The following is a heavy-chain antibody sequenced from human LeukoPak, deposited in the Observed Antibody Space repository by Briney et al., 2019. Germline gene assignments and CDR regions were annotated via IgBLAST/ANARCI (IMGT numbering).Heavy chain of an antibody. CDR3: AKQSSSFTVDY. Sequence: GGSLRLSCAASGFTFSSYSMNWVRQAPGKGLEWVSSISSSSSYIYYADSVKGRFTISRDNSKNTLYLQMNSLRAEDTAVYYCAKQSSSFTVDYWGQGTLVTVSS. CDR1: GFTFSSYS. J-gene: IGHJ4*02. V-gene: IGHV3-21*04. D-gene: IGHD6-13*01. CDR2: ISSSSSYI.